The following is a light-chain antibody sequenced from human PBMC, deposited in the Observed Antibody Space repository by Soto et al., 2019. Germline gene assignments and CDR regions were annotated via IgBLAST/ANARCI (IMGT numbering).Light chain of an antibody. Sequence: QSALNQPRSVSGFPGQSVTISCTGTSSDVGGCNYVSWYQQHPGKAPKLMIYDVSNRPSGVPDRFSGSKSGNTASLTTSGLQAEDESYYSCCSYAGSSTLFGGGTKLTVL. CDR2: DVS. V-gene: IGLV2-11*01. CDR1: SSDVGGCNY. J-gene: IGLJ2*01. CDR3: CSYAGSSTL.